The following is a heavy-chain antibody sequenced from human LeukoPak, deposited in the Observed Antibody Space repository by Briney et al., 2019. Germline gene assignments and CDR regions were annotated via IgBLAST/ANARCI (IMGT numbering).Heavy chain of an antibody. J-gene: IGHJ4*02. D-gene: IGHD3-3*01. Sequence: GGSLRLSCAASGFTFSNYWMSWVRQAPGKGLEWVANIKQDGSEKYYVNSVKGRFTISRDNAKNSLCLQMNSLRAEDTAVYYYAKDTPYYDFWSGSPFDYWGQGTLVTVSS. CDR1: GFTFSNYW. CDR3: AKDTPYYDFWSGSPFDY. CDR2: IKQDGSEK. V-gene: IGHV3-7*03.